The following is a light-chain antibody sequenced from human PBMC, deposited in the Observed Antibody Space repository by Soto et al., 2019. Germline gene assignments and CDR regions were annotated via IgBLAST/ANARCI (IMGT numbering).Light chain of an antibody. V-gene: IGKV1D-12*01. J-gene: IGKJ5*01. CDR1: QGISSW. CDR3: QQANTFTLT. CDR2: AAS. Sequence: DIQMTQSPSSVSSSLGDRITITCRASQGISSWLAWYQQKPGKAPKLLIYAASSLQSGVPSRFSGSVSGTHGTLTISSLQKEDGATYYCQQANTFTLTFGQGTRLEIK.